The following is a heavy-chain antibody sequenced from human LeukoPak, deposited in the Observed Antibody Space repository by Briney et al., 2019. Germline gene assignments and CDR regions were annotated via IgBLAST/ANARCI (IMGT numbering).Heavy chain of an antibody. D-gene: IGHD3-10*01. V-gene: IGHV3-21*01. J-gene: IGHJ4*02. CDR1: GFTFSSYS. Sequence: GGSLRLSCAASGFTFSSYSMNWVRQAPGKGLEWVSSISSSSSYIYYADSVKGRFTISKDNSKNTVYLQMNSLRVEDTAMYYCARDRSVRDLDHWGQGTLVTVSS. CDR3: ARDRSVRDLDH. CDR2: ISSSSSYI.